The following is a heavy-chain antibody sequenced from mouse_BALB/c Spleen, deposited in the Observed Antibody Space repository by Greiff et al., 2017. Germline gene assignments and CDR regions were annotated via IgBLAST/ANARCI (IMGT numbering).Heavy chain of an antibody. V-gene: IGHV5-12-2*01. CDR1: GFTFSSYT. CDR3: ARHRQAMDY. J-gene: IGHJ4*01. CDR2: ISNGGDTT. D-gene: IGHD6-1*01. Sequence: EVKLMESGGHLVQPGGSLKLSCAASGFTFSSYTMSWVRQTPEKRLEWVAYISNGGDTTYYPDTVKGRFTISRDNAKNSLYLQMSSLKSEDTAMYYCARHRQAMDYWGQGTSVTVSS.